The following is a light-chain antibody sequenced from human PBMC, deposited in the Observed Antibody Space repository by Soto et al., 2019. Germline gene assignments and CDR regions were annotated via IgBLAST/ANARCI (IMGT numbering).Light chain of an antibody. CDR3: LQHSTSPLT. V-gene: IGKV1-17*01. CDR1: QGIRND. CDR2: AAS. J-gene: IGKJ1*01. Sequence: DIQMTQFPSSLSASVGDRVTITCRASQGIRNDLAWYQQKPGKAPKRLIYAASSLQSGVPSRFSGSGSGKEFPLAIRSLQPENFATFYCLQHSTSPLTFGQGTKVEIK.